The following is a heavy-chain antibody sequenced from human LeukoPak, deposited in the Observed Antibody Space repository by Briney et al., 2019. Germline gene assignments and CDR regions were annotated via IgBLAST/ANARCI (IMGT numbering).Heavy chain of an antibody. Sequence: PGGSLRLSCAASGFMFSSSGMHWVRQAPGKGLEWVAFIRYDGSITYYGDSVRGRFTISRDNSKNTLYLQMNSLRAEDTAVYYCARGSSGWTDAFDIWGQGTMVTVSS. J-gene: IGHJ3*02. CDR2: IRYDGSIT. CDR1: GFMFSSSG. D-gene: IGHD6-19*01. CDR3: ARGSSGWTDAFDI. V-gene: IGHV3-30*02.